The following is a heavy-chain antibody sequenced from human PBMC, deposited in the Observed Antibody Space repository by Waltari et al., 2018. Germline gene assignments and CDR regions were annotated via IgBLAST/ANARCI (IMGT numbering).Heavy chain of an antibody. V-gene: IGHV5-51*03. CDR3: ARGSRDDWFDP. J-gene: IGHJ5*02. CDR1: GYNFNTYW. D-gene: IGHD3-10*01. Sequence: QLVQSGAEVIKAGESLKISCKGSGYNFNTYWVAWVRQMPGKGLEWMGIIYPSESDTRDIPSFQGQVTISADKSINTVYLQWSSLEASDTATYYCARGSRDDWFDPWGQGTLVTVSS. CDR2: IYPSESDT.